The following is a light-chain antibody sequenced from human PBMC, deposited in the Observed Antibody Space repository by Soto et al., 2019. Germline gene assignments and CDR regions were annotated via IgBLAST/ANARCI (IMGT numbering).Light chain of an antibody. CDR3: QNYNSAPRT. Sequence: DIQMTQSPSSLSASIGDRVTISCRASQGINNDLAWYQQKPGKVPYLLIYAASTSHSGVPSRFRGSGSGTDFTLTISSLQPEDVATYYCQNYNSAPRTFGQGTKVDIK. CDR1: QGINND. V-gene: IGKV1-27*01. CDR2: AAS. J-gene: IGKJ1*01.